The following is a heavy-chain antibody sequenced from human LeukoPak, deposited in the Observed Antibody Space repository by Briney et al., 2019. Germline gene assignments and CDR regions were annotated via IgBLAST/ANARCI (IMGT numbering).Heavy chain of an antibody. D-gene: IGHD6-19*01. CDR2: ISSSGSTR. J-gene: IGHJ4*02. Sequence: QPGGSLRLSCAASGFTFSSYEMNWVRQAPGKGLEWVSYISSSGSTRTYADSVKGRFTISRDNAKNSLYLEMNSLRAEDTAVYYCAREIVSAVPGNFDYWGQGTLVTVSS. CDR1: GFTFSSYE. CDR3: AREIVSAVPGNFDY. V-gene: IGHV3-48*03.